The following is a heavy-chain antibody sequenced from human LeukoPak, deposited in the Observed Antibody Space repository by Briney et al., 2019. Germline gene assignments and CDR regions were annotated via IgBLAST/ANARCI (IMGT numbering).Heavy chain of an antibody. CDR1: GGSISSGGYY. J-gene: IGHJ4*02. CDR2: IYYSGST. V-gene: IGHV4-61*08. Sequence: SETLSLTCTVSGGSISSGGYYWSWIRQHPGKGLEWIGYIYYSGSTNYNPSLKSRVTISVDTSKNQFSLKLSSVTAADTAVYYCARYYDILTGHDYWGQGTLVTVSS. CDR3: ARYYDILTGHDY. D-gene: IGHD3-9*01.